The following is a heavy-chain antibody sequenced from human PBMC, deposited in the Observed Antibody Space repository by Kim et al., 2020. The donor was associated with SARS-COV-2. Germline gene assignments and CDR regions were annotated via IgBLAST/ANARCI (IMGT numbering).Heavy chain of an antibody. D-gene: IGHD3-10*01. CDR3: GRGNLSFDM. J-gene: IGHJ3*02. V-gene: IGHV3-30*03. CDR1: GFPFSSYG. CDR2: ISKDGNIK. Sequence: GGSLRLSCATSGFPFSSYGMHWVRQAPGRGLEWLAVISKDGNIKYYLDSVNGRFTISRDDSKNTVYLQMNSLRGDDTAVYYCGRGNLSFDMWGQGTMVTVSS.